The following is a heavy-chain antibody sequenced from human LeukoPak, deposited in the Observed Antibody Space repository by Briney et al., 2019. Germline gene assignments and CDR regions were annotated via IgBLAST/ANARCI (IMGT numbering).Heavy chain of an antibody. Sequence: GGYLTLSCSASGFTFSTYAIHWVRQAPGNGLEYVSGISDNGDTTSYADSVKGRFIISRDNSKNTLFLQMSSLIPEDTAVYYCVKDRSSWYYFDYWGQGALVSVSS. V-gene: IGHV3-64D*06. J-gene: IGHJ4*02. CDR1: GFTFSTYA. CDR3: VKDRSSWYYFDY. CDR2: ISDNGDTT. D-gene: IGHD6-13*01.